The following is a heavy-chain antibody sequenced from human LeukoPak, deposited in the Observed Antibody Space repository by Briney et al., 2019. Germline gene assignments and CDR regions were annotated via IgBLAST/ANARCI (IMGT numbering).Heavy chain of an antibody. D-gene: IGHD6-19*01. J-gene: IGHJ3*02. V-gene: IGHV4-59*12. CDR3: ARVRSSGWYGDGAFDI. CDR2: IYYSGSP. CDR1: GGSISSYY. Sequence: SETLSLTCTVSGGSISSYYWSWLRQPPGKGLEWIGYIYYSGSPNYNPSLKSRVTISVDTSKNQFSLKLSSVTAADTAVYYCARVRSSGWYGDGAFDIWGQGTMVTVSS.